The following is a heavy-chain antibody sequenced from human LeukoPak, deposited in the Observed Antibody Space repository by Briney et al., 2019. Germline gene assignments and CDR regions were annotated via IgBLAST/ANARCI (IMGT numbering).Heavy chain of an antibody. J-gene: IGHJ4*02. Sequence: GGSLRLSCVASGFTVSSDYMSWVRQAPGKGLEWVSIIYNDGSTYYANSVKGRLTISRDNSKNTLYLQMNSLRADDTAIYYCARDSGFSDYANWGQGTLVTVSS. V-gene: IGHV3-66*01. CDR1: GFTVSSDY. CDR3: ARDSGFSDYAN. CDR2: IYNDGST. D-gene: IGHD4-17*01.